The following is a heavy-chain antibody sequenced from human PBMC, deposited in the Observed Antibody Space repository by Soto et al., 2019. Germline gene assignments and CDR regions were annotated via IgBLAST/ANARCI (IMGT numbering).Heavy chain of an antibody. J-gene: IGHJ6*02. CDR2: ISSDGSTE. CDR3: ARDRGWLQFDYYYGMDA. Sequence: GWSLRLSCAGSGFTYNSHAMHWVRQAPCKGLEWVAVISSDGSTEYYADSVKGRFTISRDNSKNMLSLQMNSLRAEDTAVYYCARDRGWLQFDYYYGMDAWGQRATVTVSS. D-gene: IGHD4-4*01. V-gene: IGHV3-30-3*01. CDR1: GFTYNSHA.